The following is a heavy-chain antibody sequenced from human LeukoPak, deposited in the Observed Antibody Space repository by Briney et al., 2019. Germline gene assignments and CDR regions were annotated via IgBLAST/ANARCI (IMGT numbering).Heavy chain of an antibody. CDR2: ISSSSSYI. J-gene: IGHJ4*02. Sequence: GGSLRLSCATSGFTFSSYAMSWVRQAPGKGLEWVSSISSSSSYIYYADSVKGRFTISRDNAKNSLYLQMNSLRAEDTAVYYCARDHLGLPFDYWGQGTLVTVSS. D-gene: IGHD3-16*01. CDR1: GFTFSSYA. V-gene: IGHV3-21*01. CDR3: ARDHLGLPFDY.